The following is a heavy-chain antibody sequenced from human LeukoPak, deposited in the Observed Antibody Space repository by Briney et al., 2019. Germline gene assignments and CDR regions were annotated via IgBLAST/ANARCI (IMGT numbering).Heavy chain of an antibody. CDR3: ARASVRGGYYYDSSGYEEFDY. Sequence: GESLKISCKGSGYSFTGYWIGWVRQMPGKGLEWMGIIYPCDSDTRYSPSFQGQVTISADKSISTAYLQWSSLKASDTAMYYCARASVRGGYYYDSSGYEEFDYWGQGTLVTVSS. CDR1: GYSFTGYW. CDR2: IYPCDSDT. J-gene: IGHJ4*02. V-gene: IGHV5-51*01. D-gene: IGHD3-22*01.